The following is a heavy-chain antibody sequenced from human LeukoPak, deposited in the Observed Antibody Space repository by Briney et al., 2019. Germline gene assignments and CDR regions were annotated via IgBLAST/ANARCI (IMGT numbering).Heavy chain of an antibody. J-gene: IGHJ4*02. Sequence: ASVKVSCKCSGYTFKSYVVTWVRQAPGQGLEWMGWIITDTGNTNYAQSLQGRVTMTTDTSTTTAYMELRSLRSDDTAVYYCARGATYGSNSWTLRWDYFDSWGQGTLVTVSS. CDR3: ARGATYGSNSWTLRWDYFDS. CDR1: GYTFKSYV. D-gene: IGHD4-23*01. CDR2: IITDTGNT. V-gene: IGHV1-18*01.